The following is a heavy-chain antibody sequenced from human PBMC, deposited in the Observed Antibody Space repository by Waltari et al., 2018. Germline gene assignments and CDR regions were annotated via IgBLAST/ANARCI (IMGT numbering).Heavy chain of an antibody. J-gene: IGHJ3*02. CDR3: ARDDSSSGSYDAFDI. CDR2: IKGDGSRK. CDR1: GFSFSHYW. D-gene: IGHD3-22*01. Sequence: EVQLVESGGGLVQPGGSLRLSCAASGFSFSHYWMSWVRQAPGKGLDGVADIKGDGSRKYYLDSVRGRFSISRDNTKNSVDLQMNSLRAEDTAVYYCARDDSSSGSYDAFDIWGQGTMVAVSS. V-gene: IGHV3-7*01.